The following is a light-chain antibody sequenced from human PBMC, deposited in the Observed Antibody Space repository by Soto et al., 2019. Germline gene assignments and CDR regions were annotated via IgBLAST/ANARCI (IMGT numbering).Light chain of an antibody. CDR2: EVS. CDR1: SSDVGRYNY. J-gene: IGLJ2*01. CDR3: CSYTGSTTAV. Sequence: QSALTQPASVSGSPGHSITLSCTGTSSDVGRYNYVSWFQQQPGKSPKLMIFEVSTRPSGVPNRFSGSKSGNTASLIISGLQIEDEADYYCCSYTGSTTAVFGGGTKLTVL. V-gene: IGLV2-14*01.